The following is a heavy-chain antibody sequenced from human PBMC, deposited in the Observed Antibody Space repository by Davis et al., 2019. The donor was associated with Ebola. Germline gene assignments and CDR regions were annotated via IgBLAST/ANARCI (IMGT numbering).Heavy chain of an antibody. CDR3: ARGTNGYNPGGYFDT. CDR2: IYAGVSDS. D-gene: IGHD5-24*01. Sequence: KVSCKGSGYGFADYLSAWVRQTSRKGLEWMGTIYAGVSDSRYCPSFEGQVIISVDRSINTAYLQWRSLRASDTAIYYCARGTNGYNPGGYFDTWGQGILVTVSS. J-gene: IGHJ4*02. CDR1: GYGFADYL. V-gene: IGHV5-51*01.